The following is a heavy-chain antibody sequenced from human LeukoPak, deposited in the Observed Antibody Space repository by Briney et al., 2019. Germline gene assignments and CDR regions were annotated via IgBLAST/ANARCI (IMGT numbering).Heavy chain of an antibody. Sequence: GGSLRLSCAASGFTFSSSGMHWVRQAPGKGLEWVALICFAGSNKYYSDSVKGRFTISRDNSKNTLYLQMNSLRAEDTAAYYCARLLAAAKTDYFDYWGQGTLVTVSS. V-gene: IGHV3-33*01. CDR2: ICFAGSNK. D-gene: IGHD6-13*01. CDR1: GFTFSSSG. CDR3: ARLLAAAKTDYFDY. J-gene: IGHJ4*02.